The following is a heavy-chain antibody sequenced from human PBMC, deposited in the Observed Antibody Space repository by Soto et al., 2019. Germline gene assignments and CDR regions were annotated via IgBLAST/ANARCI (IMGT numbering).Heavy chain of an antibody. D-gene: IGHD1-26*01. CDR1: AFSE. CDR3: STLYRVDP. CDR2: IRRETDGGTP. V-gene: IGHV3-15*07. J-gene: IGHJ5*02. Sequence: EVQVVESGGYLVKPGGSLRLSCAAAAFSEMHWVRQAPGKGLEWVGRIRRETDGGTPDYAATVKGRFFISRDDSRNMFYLQMNSLQTKDTAVYYCSTLYRVDPWGQGTLVTVSS.